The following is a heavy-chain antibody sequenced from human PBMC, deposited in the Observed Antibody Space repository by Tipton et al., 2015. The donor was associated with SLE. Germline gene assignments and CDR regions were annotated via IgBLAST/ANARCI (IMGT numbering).Heavy chain of an antibody. CDR3: ARGGSRLRFLEWLAAFDI. V-gene: IGHV3-7*02. CDR1: GFTFSSYW. D-gene: IGHD3-3*01. J-gene: IGHJ3*02. Sequence: GSLRLSCAASGFTFSSYWMSWVRQAPGKGLEWVANIKQDGSEKYYVDSVKGRFTISRDNAKNSLYLQMNSLRAEDTAVYYCARGGSRLRFLEWLAAFDIWGQGTMVTVSS. CDR2: IKQDGSEK.